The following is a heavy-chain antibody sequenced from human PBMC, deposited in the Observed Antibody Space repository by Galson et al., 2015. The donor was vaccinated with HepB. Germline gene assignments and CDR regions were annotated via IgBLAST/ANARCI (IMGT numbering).Heavy chain of an antibody. CDR2: INPSGGST. D-gene: IGHD3-10*01. V-gene: IGHV1-46*03. J-gene: IGHJ4*02. Sequence: SVKVSCKASGYTFTSYDINWVRQATGQGLEWMGIINPSGGSTSYAQKFQGRVTMTRDTSTSTVYMELSSLRSEDTAVYYCARRAGSYYGSGSYYNGGRYYFDYWCQGTLVTVSS. CDR1: GYTFTSYD. CDR3: ARRAGSYYGSGSYYNGGRYYFDY.